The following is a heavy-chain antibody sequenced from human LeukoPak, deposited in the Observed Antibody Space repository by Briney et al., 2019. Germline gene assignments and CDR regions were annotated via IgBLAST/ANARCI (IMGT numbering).Heavy chain of an antibody. Sequence: GGSLRLSCAASGFTLSSYVMHWVRQAPGKGLEWVADISYDGSNKYYADSVKGRFTISRDNSKNTLYLQMNSLRAEDTAVYYCARDQAAAGPLDYWGQGTLVTVSS. D-gene: IGHD6-13*01. V-gene: IGHV3-30-3*01. J-gene: IGHJ4*02. CDR3: ARDQAAAGPLDY. CDR2: ISYDGSNK. CDR1: GFTLSSYV.